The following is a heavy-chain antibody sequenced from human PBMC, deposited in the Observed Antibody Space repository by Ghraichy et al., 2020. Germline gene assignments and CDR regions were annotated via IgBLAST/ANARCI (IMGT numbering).Heavy chain of an antibody. Sequence: SGPTLVKPTQTLTLTCTFSGFSLTTSGVGVGWIRQPPGKALEWLALIYWDDDKRYSPSLKSRLTITKDTSKNQVVLTVTNLDPVDTATYYCAHRSITSWTFDHWGQGTPVTVSP. CDR2: IYWDDDK. J-gene: IGHJ4*02. V-gene: IGHV2-5*02. D-gene: IGHD3/OR15-3a*01. CDR1: GFSLTTSGVG. CDR3: AHRSITSWTFDH.